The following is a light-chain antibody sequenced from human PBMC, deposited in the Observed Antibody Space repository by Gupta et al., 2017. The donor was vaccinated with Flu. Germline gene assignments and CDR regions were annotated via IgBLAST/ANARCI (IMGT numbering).Light chain of an antibody. V-gene: IGKV3D-15*01. J-gene: IGKJ4*01. Sequence: EIVMTQSPATLSVSPGESATLSCRASESIITNLVWYQKKPGQAPRLLIYGASTRAKGIKDRFSGSGDGTEFTLTIISRQSEDFAVYYCQQEKNGHPLITFGGGTKVVIK. CDR3: QQEKNGHPLIT. CDR1: ESIITN. CDR2: GAS.